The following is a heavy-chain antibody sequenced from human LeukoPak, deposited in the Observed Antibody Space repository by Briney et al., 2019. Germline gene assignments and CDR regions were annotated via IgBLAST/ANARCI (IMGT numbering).Heavy chain of an antibody. J-gene: IGHJ4*02. CDR1: GFTFSSYW. CDR3: ARTLRRIAAAGLDY. CDR2: IKQDGSEK. D-gene: IGHD6-13*01. V-gene: IGHV3-7*01. Sequence: PGGSLRLSCAASGFTFSSYWMSWVRQAPGKGLEWVANIKQDGSEKYYVDSVKGRFTISRDNAKNSLYLQMNSLRAEDTAVYYCARTLRRIAAAGLDYWGQGTLVTVSS.